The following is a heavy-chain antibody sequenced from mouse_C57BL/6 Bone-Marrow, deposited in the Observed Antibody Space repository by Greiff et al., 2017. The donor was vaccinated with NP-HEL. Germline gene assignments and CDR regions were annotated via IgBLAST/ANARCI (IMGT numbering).Heavy chain of an antibody. V-gene: IGHV6-3*01. CDR1: GFTFSNYW. CDR2: IRLKSDNYAT. D-gene: IGHD4-1*01. CDR3: TAKNWDGTY. J-gene: IGHJ3*01. Sequence: DVQLVESGGGLVQPGGSMKLSCVASGFTFSNYWMNWVRQSPEKGLEWVAQIRLKSDNYATHYAESVKGRFTISRDDSKSSVYLQMNNLRAEDTGIYYCTAKNWDGTYWGQGTLVTVSA.